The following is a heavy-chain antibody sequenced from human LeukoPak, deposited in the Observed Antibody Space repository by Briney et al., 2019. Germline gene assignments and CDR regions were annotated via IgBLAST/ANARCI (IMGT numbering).Heavy chain of an antibody. CDR3: ARGLTVSIAAALPYYYYYGMDV. V-gene: IGHV4-34*01. Sequence: SETLSLTCAVYGGSFSGYYWSWIRQPPGKGLEWIGEINHSGSTNYNPSLKSRVTISVDRSKNQFSLKLSSVTAADTAVYYCARGLTVSIAAALPYYYYYGMDVWGQGTTVTVSS. J-gene: IGHJ6*02. CDR1: GGSFSGYY. CDR2: INHSGST. D-gene: IGHD6-13*01.